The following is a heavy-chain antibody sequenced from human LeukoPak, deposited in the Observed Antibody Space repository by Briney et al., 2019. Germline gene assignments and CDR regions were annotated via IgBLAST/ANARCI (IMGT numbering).Heavy chain of an antibody. Sequence: SVKVSCKASGGTFSSYAISWVRQAPGQGLEWMGGIIPIFGTANYAQKFQGRVTITADESTSTAYMELSSLRSEDTVVYYCARAEGGPGFFDYWGQGTLVTVSS. CDR2: IIPIFGTA. V-gene: IGHV1-69*13. D-gene: IGHD2-15*01. J-gene: IGHJ4*02. CDR3: ARAEGGPGFFDY. CDR1: GGTFSSYA.